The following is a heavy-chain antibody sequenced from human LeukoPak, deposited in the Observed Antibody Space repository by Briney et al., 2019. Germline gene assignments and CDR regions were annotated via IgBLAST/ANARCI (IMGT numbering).Heavy chain of an antibody. Sequence: SETLSLTCAVYGGSFSGYYWSWIRQPPGKGLEWIGEINHSGSTNYNPSLKSRVTISVDTSKNQFSLKLSSVTAADTAVYYCAIGRDIVVVPAATNAGVFDYWGQGTLVTVSS. CDR3: AIGRDIVVVPAATNAGVFDY. J-gene: IGHJ4*02. D-gene: IGHD2-2*01. CDR1: GGSFSGYY. V-gene: IGHV4-34*01. CDR2: INHSGST.